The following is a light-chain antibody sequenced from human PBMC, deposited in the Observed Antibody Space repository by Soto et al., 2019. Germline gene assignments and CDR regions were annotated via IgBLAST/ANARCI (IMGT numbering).Light chain of an antibody. J-gene: IGKJ1*01. CDR3: QQKYRYPT. Sequence: AIRMTQSPSSFSASTGDRVTITCRASQGISSYLAWYQQKPGKAPKLLIYAASTLQSGVPSRFSGSGAGIDFILTINRLQAEDYTTDFFQQKYRYPTVGEGTKVEIK. V-gene: IGKV1-8*01. CDR2: AAS. CDR1: QGISSY.